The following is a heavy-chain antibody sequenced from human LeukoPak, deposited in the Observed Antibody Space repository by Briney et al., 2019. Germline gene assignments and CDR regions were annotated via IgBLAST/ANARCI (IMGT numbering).Heavy chain of an antibody. V-gene: IGHV3-48*03. Sequence: GGSLRLSCAASGFTFSSYEMNWVRQAPGKGLEWVSYISSSGDTIYYADSVKGRFTISRDNSKNTLYLQMNSLRAEDTAVYYCARELNFGYNPDYWGQGTLVTVSS. CDR3: ARELNFGYNPDY. CDR1: GFTFSSYE. J-gene: IGHJ4*02. D-gene: IGHD1-14*01. CDR2: ISSSGDTI.